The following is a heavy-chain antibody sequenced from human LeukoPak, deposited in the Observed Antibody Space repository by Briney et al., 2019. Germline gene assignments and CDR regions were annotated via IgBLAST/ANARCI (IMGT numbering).Heavy chain of an antibody. D-gene: IGHD3-9*01. CDR3: ARDPGYFHYFDY. V-gene: IGHV1-2*02. CDR1: GYTFTGYY. J-gene: IGHJ4*02. CDR2: INPNSGGT. Sequence: ASVKVSCKASGYTFTGYYMHWVRQAPGQGLEWMGWINPNSGGTNYAQKFQGRVTMTRDTSISTAYMELSRLRSDDTAVYYCARDPGYFHYFDYWGQGTLVTVSS.